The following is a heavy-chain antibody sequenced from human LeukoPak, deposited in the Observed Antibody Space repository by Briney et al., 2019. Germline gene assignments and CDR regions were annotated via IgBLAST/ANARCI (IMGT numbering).Heavy chain of an antibody. CDR1: GYTFTSYG. Sequence: ASVKVSYEASGYTFTSYGINWVRQAPGQGLEWMGWISPYNGNTKYAEKIQRRVTITTDTSTSTAYMELRSLSSDDTAVYYCARDQRGYGDSSGASKWIDPWGQGTLVTVSS. J-gene: IGHJ5*02. CDR2: ISPYNGNT. CDR3: ARDQRGYGDSSGASKWIDP. V-gene: IGHV1-18*01. D-gene: IGHD4-17*01.